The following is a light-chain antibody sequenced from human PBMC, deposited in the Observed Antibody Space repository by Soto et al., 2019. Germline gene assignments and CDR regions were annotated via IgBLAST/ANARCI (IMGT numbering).Light chain of an antibody. J-gene: IGKJ1*01. Sequence: DIQMTQSPSTLSASEGDRVTITCRASQSISNWLAWYQQKPGKAPKLLIYDASSLESGVPSRFSGSGSGTEFTLTISSLQPDDFATYYCQQYNSYLTFGQGTKVDIK. CDR3: QQYNSYLT. V-gene: IGKV1-5*01. CDR2: DAS. CDR1: QSISNW.